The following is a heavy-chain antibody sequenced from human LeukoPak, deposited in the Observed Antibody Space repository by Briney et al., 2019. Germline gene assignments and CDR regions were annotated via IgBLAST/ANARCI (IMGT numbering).Heavy chain of an antibody. V-gene: IGHV3-23*01. J-gene: IGHJ4*02. CDR3: ARGTREGYGANY. CDR1: GFTFSSYA. Sequence: GGSLRLSCAASGFTFSSYAMSWVRQAPGKGLEWVSAISGSGGSTYYADSVKGRFTISRDNSKNTLYLQMNSLRAEDTAVYYCARGTREGYGANYWGQGTLVTVSS. D-gene: IGHD4-17*01. CDR2: ISGSGGST.